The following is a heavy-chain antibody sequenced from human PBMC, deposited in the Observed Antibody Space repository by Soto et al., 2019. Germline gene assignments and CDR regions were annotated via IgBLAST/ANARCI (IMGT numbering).Heavy chain of an antibody. CDR2: ISAYNGNT. D-gene: IGHD5-12*01. Sequence: ASVTVSCKAFGYTFTSYGIIWVRQATGQGLEWMGWISAYNGNTNYAQKLQGRGTMTTDTSTSTAYMELRSLRSDDTAVYYCASPFRSGYDLDYWGQGALVTVSS. CDR3: ASPFRSGYDLDY. J-gene: IGHJ4*02. V-gene: IGHV1-18*01. CDR1: GYTFTSYG.